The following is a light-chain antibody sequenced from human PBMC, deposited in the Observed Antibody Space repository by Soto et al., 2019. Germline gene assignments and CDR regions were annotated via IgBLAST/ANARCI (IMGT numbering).Light chain of an antibody. V-gene: IGKV1-5*01. CDR3: QQANSFPLT. J-gene: IGKJ4*01. Sequence: DIQMTQSPSTLSASVGDRVTITCRASQRISYWLAWYQQKPGKAPKFLIYDVSTLESGVPSRFSGSGSGTEFTLTISSLQPDDFATYYCQQANSFPLTFGGGTKVDIK. CDR1: QRISYW. CDR2: DVS.